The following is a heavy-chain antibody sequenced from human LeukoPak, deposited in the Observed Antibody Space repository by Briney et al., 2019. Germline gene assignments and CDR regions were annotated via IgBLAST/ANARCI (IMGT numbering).Heavy chain of an antibody. CDR3: ARDTKYAFDN. CDR2: IGISSGNK. Sequence: GGSLRLSCAASGFTFSSYSMNWVRQAPGKGLEWISYIGISSGNKKYADSVKGRFTISGDEAKNSVYLQMNSLRVEDTAVYYCARDTKYAFDNWGQGTLVTVSS. J-gene: IGHJ4*02. D-gene: IGHD2-2*01. CDR1: GFTFSSYS. V-gene: IGHV3-48*01.